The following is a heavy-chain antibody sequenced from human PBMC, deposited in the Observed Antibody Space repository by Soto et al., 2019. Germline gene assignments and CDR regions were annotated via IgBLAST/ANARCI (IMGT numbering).Heavy chain of an antibody. D-gene: IGHD3-16*01. CDR3: AREFWVMTRGWFDP. Sequence: EVQLVESGGGLVQPGGSLRLSCAASGFTFSSYSMNWVRQAPGKGLEWVSYISSSSSTIYYADSVKGRFTISRDNAKNSLYLQMNSLRDEDTAVYYCAREFWVMTRGWFDPWGQGTLVTVSS. V-gene: IGHV3-48*02. J-gene: IGHJ5*02. CDR1: GFTFSSYS. CDR2: ISSSSSTI.